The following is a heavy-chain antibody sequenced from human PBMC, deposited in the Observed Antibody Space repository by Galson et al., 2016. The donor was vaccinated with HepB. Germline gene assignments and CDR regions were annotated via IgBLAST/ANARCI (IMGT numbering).Heavy chain of an antibody. D-gene: IGHD2-15*01. Sequence: LRLSCAASGFTVSRNYMSWVRQAAGKGPEWVSVIYTGGSTKYTDSVTGRFTISRDISKNMVYLQMNNLSPEDTAVYYCVKQREGFCTGGSCPPIDLWGQGTLVTVSS. J-gene: IGHJ5*02. CDR3: VKQREGFCTGGSCPPIDL. V-gene: IGHV3-66*02. CDR2: IYTGGST. CDR1: GFTVSRNY.